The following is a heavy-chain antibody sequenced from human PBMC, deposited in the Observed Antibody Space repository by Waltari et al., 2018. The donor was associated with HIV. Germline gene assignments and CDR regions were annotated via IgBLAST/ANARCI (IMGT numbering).Heavy chain of an antibody. V-gene: IGHV7-4-1*02. CDR1: GYTFSNFA. CDR2: INTKTGNP. J-gene: IGHJ4*02. Sequence: QVHLVQSGSELKKPGASVKVSCKASGYTFSNFALNWVQQAPGQGLEWMGWINTKTGNPTYAQAFTGRFVFSLDTSVGTAYLLISSLKAEDTAVYYCGRGPGRSIDYWGQGTLVTVSS. D-gene: IGHD3-10*01. CDR3: GRGPGRSIDY.